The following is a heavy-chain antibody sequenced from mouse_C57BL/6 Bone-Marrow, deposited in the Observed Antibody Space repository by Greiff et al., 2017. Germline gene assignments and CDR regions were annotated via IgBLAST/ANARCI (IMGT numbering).Heavy chain of an antibody. CDR3: AKIIATVVARYYFDY. CDR2: IDPENGDT. Sequence: EVQLQQSGAELVRPGASVKLSCTASGFNIKDDYMPWVKQRPEQGLEWIGWIDPENGDTEYASKFQGKATITADTSSNTAYLQLSSLTSEDTAVYYCAKIIATVVARYYFDYWGQGTTLTVSS. J-gene: IGHJ2*01. D-gene: IGHD1-1*01. V-gene: IGHV14-4*01. CDR1: GFNIKDDY.